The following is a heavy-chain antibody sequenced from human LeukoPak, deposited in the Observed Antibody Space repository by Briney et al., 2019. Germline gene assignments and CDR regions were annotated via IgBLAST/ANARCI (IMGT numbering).Heavy chain of an antibody. J-gene: IGHJ4*02. D-gene: IGHD1/OR15-1a*01. Sequence: GKSLRLSCGVSGFSFSNYGIHWVRQAPGKGLEWVAVISYDGSNQYYADSVKGRFTISRDSSKNTVFLQMDSLRAEDTAAYYCARDATEHYFDYWGQGTLVTVSS. CDR3: ARDATEHYFDY. CDR1: GFSFSNYG. CDR2: ISYDGSNQ. V-gene: IGHV3-30*03.